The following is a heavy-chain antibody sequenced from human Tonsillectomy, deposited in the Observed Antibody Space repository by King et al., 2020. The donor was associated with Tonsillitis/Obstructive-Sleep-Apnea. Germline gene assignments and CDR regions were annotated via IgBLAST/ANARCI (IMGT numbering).Heavy chain of an antibody. V-gene: IGHV4-59*01. CDR1: GGSISSYY. J-gene: IGHJ3*02. CDR2: IYYSGST. CDR3: ARYMVLEAGGDAFDI. D-gene: IGHD2-8*01. Sequence: QLQESGPGLVKPSETLSLTCTVSGGSISSYYWSWIRQPPGKGLDWIGYIYYSGSTNYNPSLKSRVTISVDTSKTQFSLKLSPVTAADTDVYYCARYMVLEAGGDAFDIWGQGTMVTVSS.